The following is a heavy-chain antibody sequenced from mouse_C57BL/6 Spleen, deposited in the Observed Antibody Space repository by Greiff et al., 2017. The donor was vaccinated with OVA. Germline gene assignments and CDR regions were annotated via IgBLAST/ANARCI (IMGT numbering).Heavy chain of an antibody. V-gene: IGHV1-76*01. CDR2: IYPGSGNT. D-gene: IGHD2-4*01. CDR3: ARPYDYDGGVFDY. J-gene: IGHJ2*01. Sequence: LQQSGAELVRPGASVKLSCKASGYTFTDYYINWVKQRPGQGLEWIARIYPGSGNTYYNEKFKGKATLTAEKSSSTAYMQLSSLTSEDSAVYFCARPYDYDGGVFDYWGQGTTLTVSS. CDR1: GYTFTDYY.